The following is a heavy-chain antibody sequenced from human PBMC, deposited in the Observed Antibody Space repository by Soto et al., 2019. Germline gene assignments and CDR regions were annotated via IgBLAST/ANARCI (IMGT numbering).Heavy chain of an antibody. CDR3: AKRRGAGGHFDY. V-gene: IGHV3-23*01. Sequence: LRPYCAASGFIFRSYAMGWVRQGPGKGLEWGAVVSIGGSTQYADSVRGRFTISRDNSKNTLSLQMNSLTAEDTAVYFCAKRRGAGGHFDYWGQGALVPVSS. D-gene: IGHD2-15*01. CDR2: VSIGGST. CDR1: GFIFRSYA. J-gene: IGHJ4*02.